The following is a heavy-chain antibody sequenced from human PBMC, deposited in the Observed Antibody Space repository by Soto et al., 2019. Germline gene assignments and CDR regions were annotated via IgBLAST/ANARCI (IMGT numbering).Heavy chain of an antibody. CDR1: GGSFSRYY. J-gene: IGHJ4*02. CDR3: ARTYSSSWSPFDY. Sequence: QVQLQQWGAGLLKPSETLSLTCAVYGGSFSRYYWSWIRQPPGKGLEWIGEINQSGSTNYNPSLKSRVTISVDTSKNQFSLKLSSVTAADTAVYYCARTYSSSWSPFDYWGQGTLVTVSS. CDR2: INQSGST. D-gene: IGHD6-13*01. V-gene: IGHV4-34*01.